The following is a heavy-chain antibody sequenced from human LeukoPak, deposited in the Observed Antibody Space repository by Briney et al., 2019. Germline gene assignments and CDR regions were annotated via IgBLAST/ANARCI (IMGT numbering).Heavy chain of an antibody. J-gene: IGHJ3*02. D-gene: IGHD6-13*01. V-gene: IGHV3-9*01. CDR2: ISWNSGSI. CDR1: GFTFDDYA. Sequence: GGSLRLSCAASGFTFDDYAMHWVRQAPGKGLEWVSGISWNSGSIGYADSVKGRFTISRDNAKNSLYLQMNSLRAEDTALYYCAKDIAAAGEHDAFDIWGQGTMVTVSS. CDR3: AKDIAAAGEHDAFDI.